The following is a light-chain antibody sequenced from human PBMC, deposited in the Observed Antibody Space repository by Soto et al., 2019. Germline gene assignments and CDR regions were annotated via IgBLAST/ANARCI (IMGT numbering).Light chain of an antibody. CDR2: KVS. Sequence: DVVMTQTPLPSPVTLGQPASLSCRSSQSLAHSDGNTYLSWLHQRPGQPPRLLIYKVSNRLSGVPDRFSGSGVGTDFTLRISRVEAEDVVIYYCMQATSFPRTFGEGTKVDSK. CDR1: QSLAHSDGNTY. CDR3: MQATSFPRT. J-gene: IGKJ1*01. V-gene: IGKV2-24*01.